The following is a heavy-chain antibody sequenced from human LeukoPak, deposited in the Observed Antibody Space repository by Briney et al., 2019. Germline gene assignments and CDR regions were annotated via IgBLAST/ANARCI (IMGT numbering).Heavy chain of an antibody. CDR1: GFTVSNNY. CDR3: ARRYCSGGSCYSSSLYYYYMDV. D-gene: IGHD2-15*01. Sequence: GGSLTLSCAASGFTVSNNYMRWVRQAPGKGLEWVSGINWNGGSTGYADSVKGRFTISRDNAKNSLYLQMNSLRAEDTALYYCARRYCSGGSCYSSSLYYYYMDVWGKGTTVTISS. V-gene: IGHV3-20*04. CDR2: INWNGGST. J-gene: IGHJ6*03.